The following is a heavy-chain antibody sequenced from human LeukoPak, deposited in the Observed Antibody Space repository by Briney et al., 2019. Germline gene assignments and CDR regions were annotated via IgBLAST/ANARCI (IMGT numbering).Heavy chain of an antibody. Sequence: SETLSLTCTVSGGSISSSSYYWGWIRQPPGKGLEWIGSIYYSGSTYYNPSLKSRVTISVDTSKNQFSLNLRSVTAADTAVYYCARRTNYESDYFDYWGQGTLVTVSS. J-gene: IGHJ4*02. CDR3: ARRTNYESDYFDY. CDR2: IYYSGST. CDR1: GGSISSSSYY. D-gene: IGHD3-22*01. V-gene: IGHV4-39*01.